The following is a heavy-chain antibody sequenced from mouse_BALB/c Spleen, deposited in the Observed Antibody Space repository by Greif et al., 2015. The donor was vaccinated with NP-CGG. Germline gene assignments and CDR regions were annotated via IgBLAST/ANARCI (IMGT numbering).Heavy chain of an antibody. D-gene: IGHD2-10*02. Sequence: QVQLKQSGAELVKPGPSVKLSCKASGYNFTSYWINWVKLRPGQGLEWIGDIYPGSGSTNYNEKFKSKATLTVDTSSSTAYMQLSSLASEDSALYYCAVWYYAMDYWGQGTSVTVSS. CDR1: GYNFTSYW. V-gene: IGHV1-55*01. CDR3: AVWYYAMDY. CDR2: IYPGSGST. J-gene: IGHJ4*01.